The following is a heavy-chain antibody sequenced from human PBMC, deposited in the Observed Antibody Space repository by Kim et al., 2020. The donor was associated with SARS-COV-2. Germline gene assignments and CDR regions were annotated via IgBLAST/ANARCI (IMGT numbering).Heavy chain of an antibody. J-gene: IGHJ4*02. CDR1: GYPFSAFG. V-gene: IGHV1-18*01. Sequence: ASVKVSCKTSGYPFSAFGITWVRQAPGQGLEWMGWISSFNSNANYTQRFQGRVTMTADISTSTAYMELRSLRSDDTAVYYCARSMFDYVWGTSLKQEDSWGQRTLLIVSS. CDR3: ARSMFDYVWGTSLKQEDS. CDR2: ISSFNSNA. D-gene: IGHD3-16*01.